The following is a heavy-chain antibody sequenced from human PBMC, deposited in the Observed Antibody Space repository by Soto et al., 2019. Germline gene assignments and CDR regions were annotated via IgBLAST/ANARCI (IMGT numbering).Heavy chain of an antibody. Sequence: EVQLLESGGGLVPPGGSLRLSCAASGFTFSSYAMSWVRQATGEGLEWLAGVTFRGDNTYYADSVKGRFTLCSDNSRNRLDPQMNSLKVEDTALYYCAKLGTMGVFDNWGQGNLLTVSS. D-gene: IGHD1-1*01. J-gene: IGHJ4*02. CDR2: VTFRGDNT. V-gene: IGHV3-23*01. CDR3: AKLGTMGVFDN. CDR1: GFTFSSYA.